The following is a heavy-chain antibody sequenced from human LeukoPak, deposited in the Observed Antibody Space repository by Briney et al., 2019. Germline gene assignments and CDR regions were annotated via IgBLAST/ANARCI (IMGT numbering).Heavy chain of an antibody. Sequence: ASVKVSCKASGYTFTVYYIHWVRQAPGQGLEWMGWINPNSGGTNYAQQFQGRVTMTRDTSISTAYMELSRLRSDDTAVYYCARALPGYCSGGSCYSNWFDPWGQGTLVAVSS. CDR1: GYTFTVYY. CDR2: INPNSGGT. V-gene: IGHV1-2*02. J-gene: IGHJ5*02. CDR3: ARALPGYCSGGSCYSNWFDP. D-gene: IGHD2-15*01.